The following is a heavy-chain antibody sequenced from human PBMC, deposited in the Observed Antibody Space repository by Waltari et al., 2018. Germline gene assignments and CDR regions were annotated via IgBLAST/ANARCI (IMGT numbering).Heavy chain of an antibody. D-gene: IGHD3-22*01. J-gene: IGHJ3*01. V-gene: IGHV4-34*01. CDR1: GGSFSASS. CDR3: ARGYTLEVRPLTLKRATHDLLDV. Sequence: QVQLQQWGPGLLKPSETLSLTCVVSGGSFSASSWAWIRQPPGQGLEWIGAISPSVGTNHSPSLKSRVTMSVDTSKRQVSLLLTSVTAADTAVYYCARGYTLEVRPLTLKRATHDLLDVWGPGTMVTVSS. CDR2: ISPSVGT.